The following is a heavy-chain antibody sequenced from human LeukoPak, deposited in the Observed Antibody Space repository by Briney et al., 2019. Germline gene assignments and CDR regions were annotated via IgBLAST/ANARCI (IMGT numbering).Heavy chain of an antibody. Sequence: GRSLRLSCAASGFTFDDYAMHWVRQAPGKGLEWVSGISWNSGSIGYADSVKGRFTTSRDNAKTSLYLQMNSLRAEDTAVYYCARDLSGVTGYTYGRGIDYWGQGTLVTVSS. CDR1: GFTFDDYA. J-gene: IGHJ4*02. D-gene: IGHD5-18*01. CDR2: ISWNSGSI. V-gene: IGHV3-9*01. CDR3: ARDLSGVTGYTYGRGIDY.